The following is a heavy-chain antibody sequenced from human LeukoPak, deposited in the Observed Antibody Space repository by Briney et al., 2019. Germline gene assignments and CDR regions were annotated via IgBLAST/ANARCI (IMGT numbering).Heavy chain of an antibody. CDR1: GFSFRDYW. Sequence: QSGGSLRLSCAASGFSFRDYWMSWVRQAPGKGLEWVADMSPDGSDKTYVDSVKGRLTISRDNAKQSLYLQMDSLTAEDTAVYYCVTSWCRQQRDYWGQGTLVTVSS. D-gene: IGHD2-8*01. CDR3: VTSWCRQQRDY. V-gene: IGHV3-7*01. J-gene: IGHJ4*02. CDR2: MSPDGSDK.